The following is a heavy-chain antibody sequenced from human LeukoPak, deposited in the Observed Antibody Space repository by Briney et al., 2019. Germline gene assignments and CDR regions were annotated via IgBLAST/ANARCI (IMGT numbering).Heavy chain of an antibody. CDR3: ARAVDLADY. V-gene: IGHV3-49*03. J-gene: IGHJ4*02. CDR2: IRSKAYGGTT. Sequence: GGSLRLSCTASGFTFGDYAMSWFRQAPGKGLEWVGFIRSKAYGGTTEYAASVKGRFTISRDDSKSIAYLQMDNLTPDDTAVYYCARAVDLADYWGQGTLVTVSS. CDR1: GFTFGDYA.